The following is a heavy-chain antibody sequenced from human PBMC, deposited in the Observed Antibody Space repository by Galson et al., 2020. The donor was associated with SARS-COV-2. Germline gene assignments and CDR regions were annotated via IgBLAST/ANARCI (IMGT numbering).Heavy chain of an antibody. CDR3: ARAIWGTWYFDV. CDR2: INYSGTT. V-gene: IGHV4-34*01. D-gene: IGHD7-27*01. J-gene: IGHJ2*01. CDR1: GGSLSGYY. Sequence: SETLSLTCGVDGGSLSGYYWNWIRQSPGKGLEWIGEINYSGTTNYNPSLVSQVTISVDTSNNQFSLKLNSVTAADTAVYYCARAIWGTWYFDVWGRGTLVSVSS.